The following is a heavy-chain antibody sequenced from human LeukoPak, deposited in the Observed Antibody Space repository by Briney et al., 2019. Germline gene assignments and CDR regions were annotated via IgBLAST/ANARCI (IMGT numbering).Heavy chain of an antibody. CDR3: ARERRSSGYQDAFDI. D-gene: IGHD3-22*01. Sequence: GGSLRLSCAASGFTFSSYGMHWVRQAPGKGLEWVAVIWYDGSNKYYADSVKGRFTISRDNSKNTLYLQMNSLRAEDTAVYYCARERRSSGYQDAFDIWGQGTMVTVSS. V-gene: IGHV3-33*01. CDR2: IWYDGSNK. J-gene: IGHJ3*02. CDR1: GFTFSSYG.